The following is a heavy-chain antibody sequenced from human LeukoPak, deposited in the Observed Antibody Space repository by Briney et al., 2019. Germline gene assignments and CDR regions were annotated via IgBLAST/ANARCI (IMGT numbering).Heavy chain of an antibody. Sequence: PGGSLRLSCAASGFAFSDFSMNWVRLARGGGLAWVASVKQGGGEIYYVDSVKGRFTISGDNAENALYLQMNSLRAEDTAVYYCARWRGSGKYFDSWGQGTLVTVSS. J-gene: IGHJ4*02. CDR2: VKQGGGEI. CDR3: ARWRGSGKYFDS. V-gene: IGHV3-7*04. D-gene: IGHD3-10*01. CDR1: GFAFSDFS.